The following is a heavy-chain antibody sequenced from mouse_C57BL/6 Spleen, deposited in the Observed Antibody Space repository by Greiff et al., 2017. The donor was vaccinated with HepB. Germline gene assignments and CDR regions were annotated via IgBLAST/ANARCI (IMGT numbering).Heavy chain of an antibody. V-gene: IGHV7-3*01. CDR1: GFTFTDYY. CDR3: ARCSGPYYCDY. J-gene: IGHJ2*01. Sequence: EVQRVESGGGLVQPGGSLSLSCAASGFTFTDYYMSWVRQPPGKALEWLGFIRNKANGYTTEYSASVKGRFTISRDNSQSILYLQMNALRAEDSATYYCARCSGPYYCDYWGQGTTLTVSS. D-gene: IGHD3-2*02. CDR2: IRNKANGYTT.